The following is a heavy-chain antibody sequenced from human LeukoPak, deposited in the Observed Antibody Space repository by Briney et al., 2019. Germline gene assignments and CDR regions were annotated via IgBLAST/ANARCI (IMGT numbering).Heavy chain of an antibody. CDR2: IYTSGST. J-gene: IGHJ4*02. V-gene: IGHV4-38-2*02. CDR3: ATWGKYGSGSYIDY. Sequence: SETLSLTCTVSGYSISSGYYWGWIRQPPGKGLEWIGRIYTSGSTNYNPSPKSRVTISVDTSKNQFSLKLSSVTAADTAVYYCATWGKYGSGSYIDYWGQGTLVTVSS. D-gene: IGHD3-10*01. CDR1: GYSISSGYY.